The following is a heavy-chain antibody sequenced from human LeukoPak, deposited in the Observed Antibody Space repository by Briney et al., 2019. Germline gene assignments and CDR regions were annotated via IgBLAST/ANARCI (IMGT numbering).Heavy chain of an antibody. J-gene: IGHJ4*02. D-gene: IGHD2-8*01. CDR1: GFTFTDYA. CDR2: IGGNGGDT. V-gene: IGHV3-23*01. Sequence: GGSLRLSCAASGFTFTDYAMTWVRQAPGKGLEWVSSIGGNGGDTYNADSVKGRFTISRDNSKNTLFLQMNSLRVEDTAVYYCAKTSGYTYANKNDYWGQGTLVTVSS. CDR3: AKTSGYTYANKNDY.